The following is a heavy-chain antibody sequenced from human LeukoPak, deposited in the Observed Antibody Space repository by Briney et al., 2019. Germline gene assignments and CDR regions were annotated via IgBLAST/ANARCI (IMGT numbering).Heavy chain of an antibody. V-gene: IGHV3-9*01. CDR1: GFTFDDYA. CDR3: ARDTMIVVVILGYMDV. J-gene: IGHJ6*03. CDR2: ITYNSDTI. D-gene: IGHD3-22*01. Sequence: GGSLRLSCAASGFTFDDYAMHWVRQAPGKGLEWVSGITYNSDTIAYGDSVKGRFTISRDNSKNTLYLQMNSLRAEDTAVYYCARDTMIVVVILGYMDVWGKGTTVTVSS.